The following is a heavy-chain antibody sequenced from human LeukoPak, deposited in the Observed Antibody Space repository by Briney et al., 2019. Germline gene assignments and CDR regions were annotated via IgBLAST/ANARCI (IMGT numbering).Heavy chain of an antibody. Sequence: PGGSLRLSCAASGFTFSTHAMNWVRQAPGQGLEWVSGISGSGGSTYYADSVKGRFTISRDNSKNTLYLQMITLRAEDTAVYYCAKDAMAVAGNVNWFDPWGQGTLVTVSS. J-gene: IGHJ5*02. CDR2: ISGSGGST. D-gene: IGHD6-19*01. CDR3: AKDAMAVAGNVNWFDP. V-gene: IGHV3-23*01. CDR1: GFTFSTHA.